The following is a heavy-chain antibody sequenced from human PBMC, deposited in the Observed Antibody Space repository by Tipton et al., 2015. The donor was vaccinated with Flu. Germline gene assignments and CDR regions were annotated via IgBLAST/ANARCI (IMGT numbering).Heavy chain of an antibody. V-gene: IGHV5-51*01. J-gene: IGHJ4*02. CDR1: GYSFASHW. D-gene: IGHD2-15*01. Sequence: VQLVQSGAEVKKSGESLRISCTGSGYSFASHWIAWVRQMPGKGLEWMGIIYFRDSDTRYSPSFDGQVTITVDTSFNTAYLQWSSLKASDTAIYYCVKPQGTIAVVSFGYWGQGTLVAV. CDR3: VKPQGTIAVVSFGY. CDR2: IYFRDSDT.